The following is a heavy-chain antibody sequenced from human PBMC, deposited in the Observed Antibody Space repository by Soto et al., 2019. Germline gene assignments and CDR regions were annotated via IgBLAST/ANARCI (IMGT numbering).Heavy chain of an antibody. CDR1: GGSISSSSYY. J-gene: IGHJ4*02. CDR2: IYYSGST. D-gene: IGHD3-16*01. Sequence: SETLSLTCTVSGGSISSSSYYWGWIRQPPGKGLEWIGSIYYSGSTYYNPSLKSRVTISVDTSKNQFSLKLSSVTAADTAVYYCARHGLTAYMVYYSDFWGQGTLVTVSS. CDR3: ARHGLTAYMVYYSDF. V-gene: IGHV4-39*01.